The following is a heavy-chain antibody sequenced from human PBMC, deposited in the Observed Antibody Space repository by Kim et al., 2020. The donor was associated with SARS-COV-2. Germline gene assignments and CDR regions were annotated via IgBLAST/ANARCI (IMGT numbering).Heavy chain of an antibody. Sequence: SETLSLTCTVSGGSISSSSYYWGWIRQPPGKGLEWIGSIYYSGSTYYNPSLKSRVTISVDTSKNQFSLKLSSVTAADTAVYYCARVLAAAARPFAFDIWGQGTMVTVSS. CDR3: ARVLAAAARPFAFDI. CDR1: GGSISSSSYY. CDR2: IYYSGST. J-gene: IGHJ3*02. V-gene: IGHV4-39*07. D-gene: IGHD6-13*01.